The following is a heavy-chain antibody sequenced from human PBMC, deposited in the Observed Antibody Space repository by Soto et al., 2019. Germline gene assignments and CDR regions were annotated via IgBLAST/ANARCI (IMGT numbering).Heavy chain of an antibody. Sequence: PSQTLSLTCAISGDSVSSNSAAWNWIRQSPSRGLEWLGRTYYRSKWYNDSADSVRSRITINPDTSKNQFSLQMNSVTPEDTAVYYCARVGPSGWSFGMDVWGQGTTVTVSS. J-gene: IGHJ6*02. D-gene: IGHD6-19*01. CDR1: GDSVSSNSAA. CDR2: TYYRSKWYN. CDR3: ARVGPSGWSFGMDV. V-gene: IGHV6-1*01.